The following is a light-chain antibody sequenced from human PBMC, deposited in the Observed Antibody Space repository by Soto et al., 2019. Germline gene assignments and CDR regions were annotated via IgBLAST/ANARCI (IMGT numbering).Light chain of an antibody. Sequence: EIVMTQSPDSLAVSLGERATINCKSSQSVLYSSNNKNYLAWYQQKPGQPPKLLIYWASTRASGVPDRFSGSGSGTDFTLTITSLQAEDVAVYYCQQYYSTPHSFFTFGPGTKVEIK. V-gene: IGKV4-1*01. J-gene: IGKJ3*01. CDR3: QQYYSTPHSFFT. CDR2: WAS. CDR1: QSVLYSSNNKNY.